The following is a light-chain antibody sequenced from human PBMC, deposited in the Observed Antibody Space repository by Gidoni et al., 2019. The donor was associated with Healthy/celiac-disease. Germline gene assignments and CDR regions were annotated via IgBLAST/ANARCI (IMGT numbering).Light chain of an antibody. CDR2: DVS. CDR1: SSDVGGYNY. J-gene: IGLJ1*01. CDR3: SSYTSSITYV. V-gene: IGLV2-14*03. Sequence: QSALTPPASVSGSPGQSVTISCTGTSSDVGGYNYVSWYQQHPDKAPKLMIYDVSNRPSGVSNRFSGSKSGNTASLTISGLQAEDEADYYCSSYTSSITYVFGTVTKVTVL.